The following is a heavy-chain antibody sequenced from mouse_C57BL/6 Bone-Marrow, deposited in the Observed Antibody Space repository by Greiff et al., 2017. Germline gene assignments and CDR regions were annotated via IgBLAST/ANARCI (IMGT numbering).Heavy chain of an antibody. V-gene: IGHV1-14*01. J-gene: IGHJ4*01. D-gene: IGHD1-1*01. CDR1: GYTFTSYV. CDR2: IYTYNDGT. CDR3: ARKIYYGNAMDY. Sequence: LVESGPELVKPGASVKMSCKASGYTFTSYVMHWVKQKPGQGLEWIGYIYTYNDGTKYNEKFKGKATLTSDKSSSTAYKEPSILTSEDSAVYYCARKIYYGNAMDYWGQGTSVTVSS.